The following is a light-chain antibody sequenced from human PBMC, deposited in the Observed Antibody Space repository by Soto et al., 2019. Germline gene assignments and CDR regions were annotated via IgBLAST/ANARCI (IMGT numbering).Light chain of an antibody. J-gene: IGLJ2*01. Sequence: NFMLTQPHSVSESPGKTVIISCTRSSGNIASDYVQWFQQRPGGAPTTVISANDQRPSGVPDRFSGSIDSSSNSASLIISGLMTEDEADYYCQAYDSSNLVVFGGGTKLTVL. V-gene: IGLV6-57*04. CDR1: SGNIASDY. CDR3: QAYDSSNLVV. CDR2: AND.